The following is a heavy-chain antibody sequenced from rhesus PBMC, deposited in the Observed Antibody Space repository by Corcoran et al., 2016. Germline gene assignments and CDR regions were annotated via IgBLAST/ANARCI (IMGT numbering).Heavy chain of an antibody. V-gene: IGHV4-76*01. CDR1: GFSISSGYD. Sequence: QVQLQESGPGVVKPSETLSLTCAVSGFSISSGYDWSWIRQPPGKGLEWIGYIYGSSGSTNYNPSLKNRVTISKATSKTQSSLRLRSVTAADTAVYYCARSPPAKYYFDYWGQGVLVTVSS. CDR2: IYGSSGST. J-gene: IGHJ4*01. CDR3: ARSPPAKYYFDY.